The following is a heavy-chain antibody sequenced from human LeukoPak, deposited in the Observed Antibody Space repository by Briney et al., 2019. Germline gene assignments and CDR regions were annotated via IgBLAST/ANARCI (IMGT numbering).Heavy chain of an antibody. J-gene: IGHJ4*02. CDR2: FNREDDAP. D-gene: IGHD3-22*01. Sequence: ASVKVSCKVSGYSVNELSMHWVRQAPGLGLEWMGGFNREDDAPVYAQQFQGRVTMTEDTSTDTAYMELSSLRSEDTALYYCATLDSYYDTSGRPLLPDWGQGTLVTVPS. V-gene: IGHV1-24*01. CDR3: ATLDSYYDTSGRPLLPD. CDR1: GYSVNELS.